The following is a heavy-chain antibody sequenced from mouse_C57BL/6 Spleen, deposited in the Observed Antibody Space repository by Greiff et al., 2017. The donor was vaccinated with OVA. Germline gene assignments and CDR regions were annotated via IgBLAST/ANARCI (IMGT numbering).Heavy chain of an antibody. CDR3: AYGNYWYFDV. Sequence: VQLQQPGAELVKPGASVKLSCKASGYTFTSYWMQWVKQRPGQGLEWIGEIDPSDSYTNYNQKFKGKSTLTVDKSSSTAYMQLSSLTSVDSAVYYCAYGNYWYFDVWGTGTTVTVSS. J-gene: IGHJ1*03. CDR2: IDPSDSYT. D-gene: IGHD2-1*01. CDR1: GYTFTSYW. V-gene: IGHV1-50*01.